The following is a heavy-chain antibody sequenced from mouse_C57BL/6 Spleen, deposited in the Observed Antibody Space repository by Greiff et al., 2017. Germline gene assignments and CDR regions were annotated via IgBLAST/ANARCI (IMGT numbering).Heavy chain of an antibody. D-gene: IGHD2-3*01. CDR3: ARVIYDGYPWFAY. V-gene: IGHV1-53*01. CDR1: GYTFTSYW. J-gene: IGHJ3*01. CDR2: INPSNGGT. Sequence: VQLQQPGTELVKPGASVKLSCKASGYTFTSYWMHWVKQRPGQGLEWIGNINPSNGGTNYNEKFKSKATLTVDKSSSTAYMQLSSLTSEDSAVYYCARVIYDGYPWFAYWGQGTLVTVSA.